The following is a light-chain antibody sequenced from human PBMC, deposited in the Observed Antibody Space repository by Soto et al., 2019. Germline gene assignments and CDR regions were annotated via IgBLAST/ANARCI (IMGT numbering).Light chain of an antibody. CDR2: DAS. CDR1: QSVSSN. CDR3: QQYIKWPIT. J-gene: IGKJ5*01. V-gene: IGKV3-15*01. Sequence: EIVMTQSPGTLSLSPGXIXXLXXRASQSVSSNLAWYQQKPGQAPRLLISDASTRATGIPARFSGSGSGTEFTLTVSSLQSEDFAVYYCQQYIKWPITFGQGTRLEIK.